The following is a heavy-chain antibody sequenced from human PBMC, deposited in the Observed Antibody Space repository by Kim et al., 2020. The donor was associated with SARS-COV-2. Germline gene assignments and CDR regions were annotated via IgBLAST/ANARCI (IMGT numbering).Heavy chain of an antibody. D-gene: IGHD6-13*01. V-gene: IGHV4-39*01. CDR2: IYYSGST. CDR1: GGSISSSSYY. CDR3: ARYGSSWNFDY. J-gene: IGHJ4*02. Sequence: SETLSLTCTVSGGSISSSSYYWGWIRQPPGKGLEWIGSIYYSGSTYYNPSLKSRVTISVDTSKNQFSLKLSSVTAADTAVYYCARYGSSWNFDYWGQGT.